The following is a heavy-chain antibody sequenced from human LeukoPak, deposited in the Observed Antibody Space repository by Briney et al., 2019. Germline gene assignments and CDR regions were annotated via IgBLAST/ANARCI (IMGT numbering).Heavy chain of an antibody. CDR1: GDSISSSSYY. V-gene: IGHV4-39*02. D-gene: IGHD6-13*01. J-gene: IGHJ4*02. CDR2: INYSRST. Sequence: SETLSLTCTVSGDSISSSSYYWGWIRQPPGTGLEWIGSINYSRSTYYNSSLKSRVTMSVDTSRNQFSLKLSSMTAADTAVYYCARGAAVGIPCSFDYWGQGTLGTVSS. CDR3: ARGAAVGIPCSFDY.